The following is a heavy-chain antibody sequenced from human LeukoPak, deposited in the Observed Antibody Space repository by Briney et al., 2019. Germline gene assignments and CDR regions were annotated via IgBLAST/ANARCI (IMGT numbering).Heavy chain of an antibody. J-gene: IGHJ4*02. CDR2: INHSGST. V-gene: IGHV4-34*01. CDR1: GGSFSGYY. Sequence: SETLSLTCAVYGGSFSGYYWSWIRQPPGKGLEWIGEINHSGSTNYNPSLKSRVTISVDTSKTQSSLKLSSVTAADTAVYYCARGNIIPSRRGYSYGYAGGSGYYFDYWGQGTLVTVSS. CDR3: ARGNIIPSRRGYSYGYAGGSGYYFDY. D-gene: IGHD5-18*01.